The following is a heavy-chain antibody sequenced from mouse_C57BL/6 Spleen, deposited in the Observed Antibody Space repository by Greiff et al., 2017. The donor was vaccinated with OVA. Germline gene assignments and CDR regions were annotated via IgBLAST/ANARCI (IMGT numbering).Heavy chain of an antibody. CDR1: GYSFTGYY. Sequence: VQLQQSGPELVKPGASVKISCKASGYSFTGYYMNWVKQSPEKSLEWIGEINPSTGGPTYNQKLKAKATLTVDNTYSTAYMQLKRLASEDSAVYYCARSPVVATRAMDYWGQGTSVTVSS. V-gene: IGHV1-42*01. CDR3: ARSPVVATRAMDY. J-gene: IGHJ4*01. CDR2: INPSTGGP. D-gene: IGHD1-1*01.